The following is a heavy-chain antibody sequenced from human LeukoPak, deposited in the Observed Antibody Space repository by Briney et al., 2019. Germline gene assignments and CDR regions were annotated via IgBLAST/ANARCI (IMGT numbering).Heavy chain of an antibody. D-gene: IGHD3-10*01. CDR2: IYTNGST. V-gene: IGHV4-4*09. CDR3: ARHQDYYGSGSYHYIEV. Sequence: SETLSLTCSVSDGSISSYFWSWIRHPPGKGLEWIGYIYTNGSTNYNPSLKSRLSISVDTSNNQFSLKLSSVHAADTAVYYCARHQDYYGSGSYHYIEVWGKGTTVTVFS. CDR1: DGSISSYF. J-gene: IGHJ6*03.